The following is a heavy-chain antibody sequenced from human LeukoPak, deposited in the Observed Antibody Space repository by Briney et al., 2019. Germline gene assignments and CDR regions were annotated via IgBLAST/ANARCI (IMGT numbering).Heavy chain of an antibody. D-gene: IGHD2-15*01. CDR1: GFTVRGSF. V-gene: IGHV3-66*01. CDR2: LSNTDNS. CDR3: ARDGHYCSGGSCYSDYYYYYGMDV. J-gene: IGHJ6*02. Sequence: GGSLRLSCAASGFTVRGSFMNWVRQAPGKGLEWVSLLSNTDNSFYTDSVKGRFILSRDNSKNTVYLQMNSLRGEDTAVYYCARDGHYCSGGSCYSDYYYYYGMDVWGQGTTVTVSS.